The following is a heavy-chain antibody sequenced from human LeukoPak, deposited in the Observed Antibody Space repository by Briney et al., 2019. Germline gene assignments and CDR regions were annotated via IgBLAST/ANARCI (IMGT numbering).Heavy chain of an antibody. Sequence: GSLRLSCAASGFTFGAHAMHWVRQPPGKGLEWIGYIYYTGSTNYNPSLKSRVTMSVDTSKNQFSLHLRSVTPEDTAVYYCARNLIPEQLVLNFWGQGTLVTVSS. CDR3: ARNLIPEQLVLNF. V-gene: IGHV4-59*11. CDR2: IYYTGST. D-gene: IGHD6-13*01. J-gene: IGHJ4*02. CDR1: GFTFGAHA.